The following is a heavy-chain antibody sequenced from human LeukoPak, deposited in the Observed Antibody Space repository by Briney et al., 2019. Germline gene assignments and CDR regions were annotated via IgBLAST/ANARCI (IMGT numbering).Heavy chain of an antibody. CDR3: GILPPGY. D-gene: IGHD2-8*02. J-gene: IGHJ4*02. Sequence: GGSLRLSCAASRFTFSSYAMTWVRQAPGKGLEWVSTISGSGDITYYADSVKGRFTISRDNSKNTLYLQMNSLRAEDTAVYYCGILPPGYWGQGTLVTVSS. CDR1: RFTFSSYA. V-gene: IGHV3-23*01. CDR2: ISGSGDIT.